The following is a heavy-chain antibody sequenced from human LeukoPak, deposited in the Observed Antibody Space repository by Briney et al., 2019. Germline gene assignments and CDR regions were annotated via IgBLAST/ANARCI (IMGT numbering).Heavy chain of an antibody. CDR3: ARDQLAPYYFDY. Sequence: SETLSLTCTVSGYSISSGYYWGWIRQPPGKGLEWIGRVYSSGTTNYHPSLKSRLTISLDTSKNQFFLKLNSVTAADTAVYYCARDQLAPYYFDYWGRGILVTVSS. CDR2: VYSSGTT. J-gene: IGHJ4*02. D-gene: IGHD5-12*01. CDR1: GYSISSGYY. V-gene: IGHV4-38-2*02.